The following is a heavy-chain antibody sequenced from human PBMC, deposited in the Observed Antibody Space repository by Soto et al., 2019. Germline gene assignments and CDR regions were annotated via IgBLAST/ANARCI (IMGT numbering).Heavy chain of an antibody. CDR1: GGSFSGDD. J-gene: IGHJ5*02. CDR3: ARGKWFDP. V-gene: IGHV4-34*01. Sequence: SSETLSLTCAVHGGSFSGDDWSWIRQPPGKGLEWIGKINHTGNTSYNPSLKSRLNISVDSSKNQFSLTLSSVTAADTGLYYCARGKWFDPWGQGTLVTVSS. CDR2: INHTGNT.